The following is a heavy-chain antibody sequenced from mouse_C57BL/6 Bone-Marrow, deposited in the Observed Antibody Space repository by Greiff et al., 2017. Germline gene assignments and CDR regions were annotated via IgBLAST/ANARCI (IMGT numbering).Heavy chain of an antibody. J-gene: IGHJ1*03. Sequence: EVMLVESGGGLVQPGGSLKLSCAASGFTFSDYGMAWVRQAPRKGPEWVAFISNLAYSIYYAATVTGRFTISRANAKNTLYLEMGSLRSEDTAMYYCARRGDYYGSSSYWYFDVWGTGTTVTVSS. V-gene: IGHV5-15*01. CDR2: ISNLAYSI. CDR3: ARRGDYYGSSSYWYFDV. CDR1: GFTFSDYG. D-gene: IGHD1-1*01.